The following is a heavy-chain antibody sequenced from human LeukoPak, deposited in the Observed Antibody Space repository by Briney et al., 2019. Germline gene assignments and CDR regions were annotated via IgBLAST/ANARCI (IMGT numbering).Heavy chain of an antibody. D-gene: IGHD3-10*01. CDR2: IYYSGST. CDR1: GGSISSSSYY. Sequence: SETLSLTCTVSGGSISSSSYYWGWIRQPPGKGLEWIGSIYYSGSTYYNSSLKSRVTISVDTSKNQFSLKLSSVTAADTAVYYCAREEDASTMVRGLGDYWGQGTLVTVSS. V-gene: IGHV4-39*07. CDR3: AREEDASTMVRGLGDY. J-gene: IGHJ4*02.